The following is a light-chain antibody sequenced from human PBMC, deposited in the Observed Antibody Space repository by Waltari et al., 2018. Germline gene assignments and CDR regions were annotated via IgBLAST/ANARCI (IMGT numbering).Light chain of an antibody. CDR3: QQYYTTPVT. J-gene: IGKJ4*01. V-gene: IGKV4-1*01. Sequence: DIVMTQSPDSLAVPLGERATIKCKSSQSVSYSSNDKKFLAWYQQKGGQPPKLLISWASTRESGVPDRFSGSGSGADFALTISSLQAEDVAVYYCQQYYTTPVTFGGGTKVEI. CDR1: QSVSYSSNDKKF. CDR2: WAS.